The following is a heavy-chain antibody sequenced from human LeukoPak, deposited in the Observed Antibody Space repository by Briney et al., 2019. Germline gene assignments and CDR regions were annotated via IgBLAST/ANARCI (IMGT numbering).Heavy chain of an antibody. J-gene: IGHJ3*02. Sequence: QAGRSLRLSCAASGFTFSSYGMHWVRQAPGKGLEWVAVISYDGSNKYYADSVKGRFTISRDNSKNTLYLQMNSLRAEDTAVYYCAKEYGYDAFDIWGQGTMVTVSS. D-gene: IGHD4-17*01. CDR3: AKEYGYDAFDI. V-gene: IGHV3-30*18. CDR1: GFTFSSYG. CDR2: ISYDGSNK.